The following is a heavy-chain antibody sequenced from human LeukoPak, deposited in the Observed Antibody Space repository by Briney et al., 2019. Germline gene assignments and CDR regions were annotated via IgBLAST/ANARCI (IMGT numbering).Heavy chain of an antibody. CDR1: GFTFSSYE. J-gene: IGHJ3*02. Sequence: GGSLRLSCAVSGFTFSSYEMNWVRQAPGKGLEWVSGINWNGGSTGYADSVKGRFTISRDNAKNSLYLQMNSLRAEDTALYYCARDYDSSGYSDAFDIWGQGTMVTVSS. CDR2: INWNGGST. V-gene: IGHV3-20*04. D-gene: IGHD3-22*01. CDR3: ARDYDSSGYSDAFDI.